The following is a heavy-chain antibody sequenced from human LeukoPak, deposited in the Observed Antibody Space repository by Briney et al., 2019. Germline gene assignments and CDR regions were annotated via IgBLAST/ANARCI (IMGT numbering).Heavy chain of an antibody. J-gene: IGHJ4*02. Sequence: GESLKISCKASGYSFNTYWIGWVRQMPGKGLEWMGIIYPGDSDTRYSPSFQGQVTISADKSISTAYLQWSSLKASDTAMYYCARALMATMSSFDYWGQGTLVTVSS. CDR2: IYPGDSDT. V-gene: IGHV5-51*01. CDR1: GYSFNTYW. CDR3: ARALMATMSSFDY. D-gene: IGHD5-24*01.